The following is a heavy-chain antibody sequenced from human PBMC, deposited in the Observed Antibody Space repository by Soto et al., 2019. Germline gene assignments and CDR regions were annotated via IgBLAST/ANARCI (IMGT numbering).Heavy chain of an antibody. V-gene: IGHV4-34*01. D-gene: IGHD6-19*01. CDR2: INHSGST. CDR3: ASLQSSGWYADMDV. CDR1: GGSFSGYY. J-gene: IGHJ6*02. Sequence: SETLSLTCAAYGGSFSGYYWSWIRQPPGKGLEWIGEINHSGSTNYNPSLKSRVTISVDTSKNQFSLKLSSVTAADTAVYYWASLQSSGWYADMDVWGEGSTGTVSS.